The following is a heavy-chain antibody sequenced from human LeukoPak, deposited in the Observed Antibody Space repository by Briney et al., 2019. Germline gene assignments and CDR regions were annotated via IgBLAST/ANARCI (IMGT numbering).Heavy chain of an antibody. CDR3: ARCTIGDGSGWCTWFAP. CDR1: GFTFSSHT. D-gene: IGHD6-19*01. J-gene: IGHJ5*02. Sequence: PGGSLRLSCVASGFTFSSHTMNWVRQAPGKGLQWVSSIRGGGAPVYADSVKGRFTISRDDFKSTVFLQMDSLRPEDTAVYYCARCTIGDGSGWCTWFAPWGQGTLVTVSS. V-gene: IGHV3-23*01. CDR2: IRGGGAP.